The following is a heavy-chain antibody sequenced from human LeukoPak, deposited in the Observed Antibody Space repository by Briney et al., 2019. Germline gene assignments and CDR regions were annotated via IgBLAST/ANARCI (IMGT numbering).Heavy chain of an antibody. D-gene: IGHD6-19*01. Sequence: SVKVSCKASGGTFSSYAISWVRQAPGQGLEWMGRIIPILGIANYAQKFQGRVTITADKSTSTAYMELSSLRSEDTAVYYCARDSSGWKFDPWGQGTLVTVSS. CDR2: IIPILGIA. V-gene: IGHV1-69*04. CDR1: GGTFSSYA. J-gene: IGHJ5*02. CDR3: ARDSSGWKFDP.